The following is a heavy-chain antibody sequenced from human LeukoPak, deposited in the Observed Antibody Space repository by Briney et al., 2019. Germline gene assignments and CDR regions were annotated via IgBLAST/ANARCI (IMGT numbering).Heavy chain of an antibody. V-gene: IGHV1-18*01. CDR3: ARIFGVVTKEYYYGMDV. CDR1: GYTFTSYG. Sequence: ASVKVSCKASGYTFTSYGISWVRQAPGQGLEWMGWISAYNGNTNYAQKLQGRVTMTTDTSTSTAYMELRSLRSDDTAVYYCARIFGVVTKEYYYGMDVWGQGTTVTVSS. J-gene: IGHJ6*02. D-gene: IGHD3-3*01. CDR2: ISAYNGNT.